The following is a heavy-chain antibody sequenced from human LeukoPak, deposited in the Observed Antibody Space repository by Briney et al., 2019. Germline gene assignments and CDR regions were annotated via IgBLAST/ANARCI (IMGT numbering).Heavy chain of an antibody. CDR3: ARGVYSTVKGSLIWFDP. Sequence: KPGGSLRLSCAASGFTFRSYSMNWVRQAPGKGLEWVSSISSSSSYIYYADSVKGRFTISRDNAENSLFLQMVSLRAEDTAIYYCARGVYSTVKGSLIWFDPWGQGTLVTVSS. D-gene: IGHD6-13*01. CDR1: GFTFRSYS. CDR2: ISSSSSYI. V-gene: IGHV3-21*01. J-gene: IGHJ5*02.